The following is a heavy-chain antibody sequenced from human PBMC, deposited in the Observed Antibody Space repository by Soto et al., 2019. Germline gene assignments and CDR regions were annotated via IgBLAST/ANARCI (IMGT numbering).Heavy chain of an antibody. CDR3: AREQPSYGRDV. D-gene: IGHD6-13*01. CDR1: GYPFTSYD. Sequence: QVQLVQSGAEVKKPGASVKVSCKAAGYPFTSYDIKWVRQAAGQGLEWMRWMKPNSGNIGYAHKFQGRVNITRNTYISTAYMELSRLRSEETAVYYCAREQPSYGRDVWGQWTTVNVSS. V-gene: IGHV1-8*01. J-gene: IGHJ6*02. CDR2: MKPNSGNI.